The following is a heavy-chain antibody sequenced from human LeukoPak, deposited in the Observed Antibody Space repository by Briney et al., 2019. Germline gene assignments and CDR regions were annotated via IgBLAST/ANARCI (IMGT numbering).Heavy chain of an antibody. J-gene: IGHJ6*02. CDR1: GYTFTSYG. D-gene: IGHD2-15*01. CDR2: ISAYNGNT. Sequence: ASVKVSCKASGYTFTSYGISWVRQAPGQGLEWMGWISAYNGNTNYAQKLQGRVTMTRDTSISTAYMELSRLRSDDTAVYYCARGAATSDYGMDVWGQGTTVTVSS. CDR3: ARGAATSDYGMDV. V-gene: IGHV1-18*01.